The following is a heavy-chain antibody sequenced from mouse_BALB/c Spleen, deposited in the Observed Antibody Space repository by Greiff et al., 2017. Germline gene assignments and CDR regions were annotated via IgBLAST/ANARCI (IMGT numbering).Heavy chain of an antibody. J-gene: IGHJ1*01. Sequence: EVKLEESGPGLVKPSQSLSLTCTVTGYSITSDYAWYWIRQFPGNKLEWMGYISYSGSTSYNPSLKSRISITRDTSKNQFFLQLNSVTTEDTATYYCARGTHYYGSSYHWYFDVWGAGTTVTVSS. CDR3: ARGTHYYGSSYHWYFDV. CDR1: GYSITSDYA. CDR2: ISYSGST. V-gene: IGHV3-2*02. D-gene: IGHD1-1*01.